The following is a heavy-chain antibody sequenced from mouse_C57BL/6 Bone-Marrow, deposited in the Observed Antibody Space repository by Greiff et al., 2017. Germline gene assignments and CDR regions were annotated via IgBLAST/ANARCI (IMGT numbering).Heavy chain of an antibody. V-gene: IGHV1-81*01. Sequence: QVQLQQSGAELARPGASVKLSCKASGYTFTSYGISWVKQRTGQGLEWIGEIYPRSGNTYYNEKFKGKATLTADKSSSTAYMELRSLTSEDSAVYFCARFITTVVVFDYWGQGTTLTVSS. CDR2: IYPRSGNT. CDR1: GYTFTSYG. CDR3: ARFITTVVVFDY. D-gene: IGHD1-1*01. J-gene: IGHJ2*01.